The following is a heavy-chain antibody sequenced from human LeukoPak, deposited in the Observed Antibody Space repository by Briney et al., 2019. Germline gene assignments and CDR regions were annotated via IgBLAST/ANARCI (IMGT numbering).Heavy chain of an antibody. Sequence: PSETLSLTCAVYGGSFSGYYWSWIRQPPGKGLEWIGEINHSGSTNYNPSLKSRVTISVDTSKNQFSLKLSSVTAADTAVYYCAVGQSGSGLWGVDYWGQGTLVTVSS. D-gene: IGHD3-10*01. CDR2: INHSGST. CDR3: AVGQSGSGLWGVDY. J-gene: IGHJ4*02. V-gene: IGHV4-34*01. CDR1: GGSFSGYY.